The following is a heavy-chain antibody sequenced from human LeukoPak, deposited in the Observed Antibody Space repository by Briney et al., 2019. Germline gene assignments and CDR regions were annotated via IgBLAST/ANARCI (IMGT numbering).Heavy chain of an antibody. CDR1: GFTFSSYW. V-gene: IGHV3-74*01. D-gene: IGHD4-17*01. J-gene: IGHJ6*02. CDR3: ARASRGDSTYYGMDV. Sequence: GGSLRLSCAASGFTFSSYWMHWVRQAPGKGLVWVSRTNTDGSSTSYADSVKGRFTISRDNAKNTLYLQMNSLRAEDTAVFYCARASRGDSTYYGMDVWGQGTTVTVSS. CDR2: TNTDGSST.